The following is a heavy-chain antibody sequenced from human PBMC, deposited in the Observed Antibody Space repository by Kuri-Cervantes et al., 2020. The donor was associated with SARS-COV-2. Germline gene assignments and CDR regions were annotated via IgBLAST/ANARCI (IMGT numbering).Heavy chain of an antibody. CDR2: IIPIFGTA. CDR1: GGTFSSYA. CDR3: ARDDWYRFERSYYMDV. D-gene: IGHD3-9*01. V-gene: IGHV1-69*13. J-gene: IGHJ6*03. Sequence: SMKVSCKASGGTFSSYAISWVRQAPGQGLEWMGGIIPIFGTANYAQKFQGRVTITADESTSTAYMELSSLRSEDTAVYYCARDDWYRFERSYYMDVWGKGTTVTVSS.